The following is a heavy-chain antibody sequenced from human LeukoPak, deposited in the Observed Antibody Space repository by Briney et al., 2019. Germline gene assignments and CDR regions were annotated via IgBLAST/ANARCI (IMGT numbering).Heavy chain of an antibody. CDR3: ARDATTVTTYWFDP. Sequence: ASVKVSCKASGYTFTSYGISWVRQAPGQGLEWMGRIIPILGIANYAQKFQGRVTITADKSTSTAYMELSSLRSEDTAVYYCARDATTVTTYWFDPWGQGTLVTVSS. J-gene: IGHJ5*02. CDR2: IIPILGIA. V-gene: IGHV1-69*04. CDR1: GYTFTSYG. D-gene: IGHD4-17*01.